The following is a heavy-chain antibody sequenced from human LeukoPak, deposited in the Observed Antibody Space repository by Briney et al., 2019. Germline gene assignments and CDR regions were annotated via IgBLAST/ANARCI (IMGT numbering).Heavy chain of an antibody. CDR2: IYPGDSDT. J-gene: IGHJ5*02. D-gene: IGHD6-6*01. Sequence: GESLKISCKGSGYSFTSYWIGWVRQMPGKGLEWMGIIYPGDSDTRYSPSFQGQVTISADKSISTAYLQWSSLKASDTAMYNCARASIAASDWFDPWGQGTLVTVSS. CDR3: ARASIAASDWFDP. CDR1: GYSFTSYW. V-gene: IGHV5-51*01.